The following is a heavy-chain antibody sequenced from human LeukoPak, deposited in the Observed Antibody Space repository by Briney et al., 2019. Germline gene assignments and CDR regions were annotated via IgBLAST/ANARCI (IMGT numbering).Heavy chain of an antibody. CDR1: GGSISDYY. V-gene: IGHV4-59*01. Sequence: PSETLSLTCTVSGGSISDYYWSWIRQPPGKGPQWIGYIYYSGSTNYNPSLKSRVTMSVDTSKNQFSLRLSSVTAADTAVYYCARTYGSGGYQRFDPWGQGTLVTVSS. CDR2: IYYSGST. CDR3: ARTYGSGGYQRFDP. D-gene: IGHD3-10*01. J-gene: IGHJ5*02.